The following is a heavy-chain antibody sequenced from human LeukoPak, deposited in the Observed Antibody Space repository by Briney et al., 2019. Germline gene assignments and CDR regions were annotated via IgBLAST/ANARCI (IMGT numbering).Heavy chain of an antibody. CDR1: GGSISSSNYY. V-gene: IGHV4-39*01. CDR2: IYYSGNT. CDR3: ARRRAGRNWFDP. D-gene: IGHD6-19*01. J-gene: IGHJ5*02. Sequence: SETLSLTCAVSGGSISSSNYYWGWIRQPPGQGLEWIGSIYYSGNTYYNPSLKSRVTISVDTSKNQFSLKLSSVTATDTAVYYCARRRAGRNWFDPWGQGTLVTVSS.